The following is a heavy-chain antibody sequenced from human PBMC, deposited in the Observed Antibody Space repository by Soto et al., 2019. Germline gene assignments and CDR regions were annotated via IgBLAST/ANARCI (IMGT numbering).Heavy chain of an antibody. D-gene: IGHD3-10*01. CDR3: ARLGRVVRGVIMYYFDY. CDR1: GGSISSSSYY. CDR2: IYYSGST. J-gene: IGHJ4*02. V-gene: IGHV4-39*01. Sequence: SETLSLTCTVSGGSISSSSYYWGWIRQPPGKGLEWIGSIYYSGSTYYNPSLKSRVTISVDTSKNQFSLKLSSVTAADTAVYYCARLGRVVRGVIMYYFDYWGQGTLVTVSS.